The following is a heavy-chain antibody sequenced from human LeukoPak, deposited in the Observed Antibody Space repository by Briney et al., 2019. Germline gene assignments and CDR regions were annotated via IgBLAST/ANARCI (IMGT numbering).Heavy chain of an antibody. Sequence: ASVKVSCKASGYTFTSYGISWVRQAPGQGLEWMGWISAYNGNTNYAQKLQGRVTMTTDTSTSTAYMELRSLRSDDTAVYYCARGRLEVVRDYYFDYWGQGTLVTVSS. J-gene: IGHJ4*02. V-gene: IGHV1-18*01. CDR1: GYTFTSYG. D-gene: IGHD2-21*01. CDR2: ISAYNGNT. CDR3: ARGRLEVVRDYYFDY.